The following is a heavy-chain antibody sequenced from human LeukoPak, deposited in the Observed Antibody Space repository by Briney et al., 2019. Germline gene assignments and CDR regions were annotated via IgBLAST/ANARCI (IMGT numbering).Heavy chain of an antibody. CDR3: ARLPYYYDSSGYLSRGYFDY. D-gene: IGHD3-22*01. CDR1: GYAFTSYW. J-gene: IGHJ4*02. Sequence: GESLKISCQGSGYAFTSYWIGWVRQVPGKGLEWMGIIYPGDSETHYSPSIQGQVTIPADKSLTTAYLQWSSLKASDTAMYYCARLPYYYDSSGYLSRGYFDYWGQGTLVTVSS. V-gene: IGHV5-51*01. CDR2: IYPGDSET.